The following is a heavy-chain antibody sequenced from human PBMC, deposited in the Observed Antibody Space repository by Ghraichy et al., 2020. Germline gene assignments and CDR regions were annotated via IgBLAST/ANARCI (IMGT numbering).Heavy chain of an antibody. CDR3: ARAPLHTVTQFYFDS. D-gene: IGHD4-17*01. J-gene: IGHJ4*02. Sequence: SETLSLTCAVSGGSISRGGYYWSWIRQHPGKGLEWIGYIYYSGSTYHNPSLKSRVTISVDTSKNQFSLKLTSVTAADTAIYYCARAPLHTVTQFYFDSWGQGTLVTVSS. CDR2: IYYSGST. CDR1: GGSISRGGYY. V-gene: IGHV4-31*11.